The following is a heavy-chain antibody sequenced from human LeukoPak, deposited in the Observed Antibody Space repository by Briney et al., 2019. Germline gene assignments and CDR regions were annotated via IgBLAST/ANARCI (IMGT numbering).Heavy chain of an antibody. D-gene: IGHD6-19*01. Sequence: SETLSLTCTVSGGSVSSYYWSWIRQPPGKGLEWIGYIYNSENTKYNSSLESRVTISEDTSRNQVFLQLSYVTAADTAVYYCARFHSGPSGWYVLWYFDLWGRGTLVTVSS. CDR1: GGSVSSYY. CDR3: ARFHSGPSGWYVLWYFDL. J-gene: IGHJ2*01. V-gene: IGHV4-4*09. CDR2: IYNSENT.